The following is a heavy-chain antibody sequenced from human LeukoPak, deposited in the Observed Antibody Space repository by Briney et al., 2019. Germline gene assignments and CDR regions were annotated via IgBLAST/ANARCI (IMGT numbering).Heavy chain of an antibody. D-gene: IGHD1-26*01. CDR1: GLTFSTHA. J-gene: IGHJ4*02. CDR2: ISYDGNNK. CDR3: ARDPVRWELSTGVFDY. Sequence: GGSLRLSCAASGLTFSTHAMHWVHQAPGKGLESVALISYDGNNKYYADSVKGRFTISRDNSKNTLYLQMNSLRAEDTAVYYCARDPVRWELSTGVFDYWGQGTLVTVSS. V-gene: IGHV3-30*01.